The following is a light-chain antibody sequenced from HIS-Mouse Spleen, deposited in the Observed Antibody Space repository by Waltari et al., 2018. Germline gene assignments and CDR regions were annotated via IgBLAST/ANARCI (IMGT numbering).Light chain of an antibody. CDR2: EDS. CDR1: ALPKNY. V-gene: IGLV3-10*01. CDR3: YSTDSSGNHRV. Sequence: SYELTQPPSVSVSPGQTARITCSGDALPKNYASWYQQKSGQAPVLVIDEDSKRPYGIPERCSGSSSGTMATLTISGAQVEDEADYYCYSTDSSGNHRVFGGGTKLTVL. J-gene: IGLJ2*01.